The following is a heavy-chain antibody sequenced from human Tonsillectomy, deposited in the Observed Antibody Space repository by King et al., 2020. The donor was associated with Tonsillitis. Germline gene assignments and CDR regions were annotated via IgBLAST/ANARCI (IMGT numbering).Heavy chain of an antibody. D-gene: IGHD3-16*01. J-gene: IGHJ6*03. V-gene: IGHV3-21*01. CDR3: ARGGGYYYYYMDG. CDR1: GFTFSYYS. CDR2: MSSSGSYI. Sequence: EVQLVESGGGLVKPGGSLRLSCAASGFTFSYYSMNWVRQAPGKGLEWVSSMSSSGSYIYYADSVKGRFTISRDNDKNSLYLQMNSLRAEDTAVYYCARGGGYYYYYMDGWGKGTTVTVSS.